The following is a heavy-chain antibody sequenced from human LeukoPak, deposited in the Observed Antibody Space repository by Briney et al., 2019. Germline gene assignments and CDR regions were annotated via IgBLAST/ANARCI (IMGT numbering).Heavy chain of an antibody. Sequence: SETLSLTCTVSGSISGYYWGWIRQPPGKGLEWIGYIYTSGSTNYNPSLESRVTISVDTSKNQFSLKLSSVTAADTAVYYCARDLMTTGWFDPWAREPWSPSPQ. D-gene: IGHD4-17*01. J-gene: IGHJ5*02. V-gene: IGHV4-4*09. CDR3: ARDLMTTGWFDP. CDR1: GSISGYY. CDR2: IYTSGST.